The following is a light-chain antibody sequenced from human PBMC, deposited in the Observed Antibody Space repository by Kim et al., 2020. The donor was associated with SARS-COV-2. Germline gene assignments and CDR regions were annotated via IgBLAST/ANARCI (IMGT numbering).Light chain of an antibody. V-gene: IGLV3-1*01. CDR3: QAWDSSTSV. J-gene: IGLJ2*01. CDR2: QDS. CDR1: KLGDKY. Sequence: SHELTQPPSVSVSPGQTVTITCSGDKLGDKYASWYQQKPGQSPVLVIYQDSKRPSGIPERFSGSNSGNTATLSISGTQAMDEADYYCQAWDSSTSVFGGGTQLTVL.